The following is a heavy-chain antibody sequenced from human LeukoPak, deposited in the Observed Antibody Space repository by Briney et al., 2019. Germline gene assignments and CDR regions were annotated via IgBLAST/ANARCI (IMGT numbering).Heavy chain of an antibody. Sequence: ASVKVSCKTSGYTFIDYYMHWVRQAHGQGVEWMGWINPNSGGTSYAQKFQGRVTMTRDTSISTAYMELRSLRSDDTAVYYCARDPYGSGNYWGQGTLVTVSS. CDR3: ARDPYGSGNY. CDR1: GYTFIDYY. V-gene: IGHV1-2*02. CDR2: INPNSGGT. D-gene: IGHD3-10*01. J-gene: IGHJ4*02.